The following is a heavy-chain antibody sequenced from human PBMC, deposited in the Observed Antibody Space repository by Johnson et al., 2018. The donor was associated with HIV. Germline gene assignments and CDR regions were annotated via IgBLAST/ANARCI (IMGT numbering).Heavy chain of an antibody. J-gene: IGHJ3*02. CDR1: GFTFDDYA. CDR2: IWYDGSNK. CDR3: AKDQSEVDAFDI. V-gene: IGHV3-33*06. Sequence: QVQLVESGGGVVQPGRSLRLSCAASGFTFDDYAMHWVRQAPGKGLEWVAVIWYDGSNKYYADSVKGRFTISRDNSKNTLYLQMNSLRAEDTAVYYCAKDQSEVDAFDIWGQGTMVTVSS.